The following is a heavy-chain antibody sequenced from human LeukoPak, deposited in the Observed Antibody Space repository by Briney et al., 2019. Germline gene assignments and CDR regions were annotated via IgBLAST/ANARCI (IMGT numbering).Heavy chain of an antibody. CDR1: TYSVKSDYY. CDR3: SRATSTSFYDL. V-gene: IGHV4-38-2*02. J-gene: IGHJ5*02. CDR2: MYHTGGT. D-gene: IGHD2/OR15-2a*01. Sequence: PSETLSLTCTVSTYSVKSDYYWGWIRQPPGKGLEWIGTMYHTGGTYYNPSLKSRVTISIDTSRNQFSLKLSSVTAADTALYYCSRATSTSFYDLWGQGTLVTVSS.